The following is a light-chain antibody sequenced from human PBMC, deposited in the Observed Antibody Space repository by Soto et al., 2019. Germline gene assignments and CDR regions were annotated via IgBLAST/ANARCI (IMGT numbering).Light chain of an antibody. J-gene: IGKJ1*01. Sequence: DIQMTQSPSSLSASVGDRVTITCRASQSIGTSLNWYQQKPGQAPKLLIYIASSLQSGVPSRFSGSGSGTHFALTITSMQTEDFATYFCKQSYSSPWTVGKGTKVDIK. CDR1: QSIGTS. V-gene: IGKV1-39*01. CDR2: IAS. CDR3: KQSYSSPWT.